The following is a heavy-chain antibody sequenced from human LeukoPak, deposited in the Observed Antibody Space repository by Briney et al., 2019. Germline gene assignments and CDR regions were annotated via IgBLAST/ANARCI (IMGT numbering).Heavy chain of an antibody. D-gene: IGHD3-10*01. Sequence: GASVKVSCKVSGYTLTELSMHWVRQAPGQGLEWMGWISAYNGNTNYAQKLQGRVTMTTDTSTSTAYMELRSLRSDDTAVYYCARDLPHYYGSGSYFHTIDYWGQGTLVTVSS. V-gene: IGHV1-18*01. J-gene: IGHJ4*02. CDR2: ISAYNGNT. CDR3: ARDLPHYYGSGSYFHTIDY. CDR1: GYTLTELS.